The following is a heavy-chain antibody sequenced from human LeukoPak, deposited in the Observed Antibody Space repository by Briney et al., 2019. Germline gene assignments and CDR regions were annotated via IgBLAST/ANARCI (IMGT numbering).Heavy chain of an antibody. CDR1: GFAFDDYA. J-gene: IGHJ4*02. D-gene: IGHD6-6*01. V-gene: IGHV3-9*01. CDR2: ISWNSGSI. CDR3: AKDTAPSPYYFDY. Sequence: QPGRSLRLSCAASGFAFDDYAIHWVRQAPGKGLEWVSGISWNSGSIGYADSVKGRFTISRDNAKNSLYLQMNSLRAEDTALYYCAKDTAPSPYYFDYWGQGTLVTVSS.